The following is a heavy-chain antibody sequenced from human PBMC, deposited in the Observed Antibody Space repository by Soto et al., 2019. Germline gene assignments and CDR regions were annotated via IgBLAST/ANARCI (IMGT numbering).Heavy chain of an antibody. CDR3: AGLLRLADY. J-gene: IGHJ4*02. V-gene: IGHV4-34*01. D-gene: IGHD3-10*01. CDR1: GGSFSGYY. CDR2: INHSGST. Sequence: SEILSLTCAVYGGSFSGYYWSWIRQPPGKGLEWIGEINHSGSTNYNPSLKRRVTVSVDTSKNQFSLKLSSVTAADTAVYYCAGLLRLADYWGQGTLVTVS.